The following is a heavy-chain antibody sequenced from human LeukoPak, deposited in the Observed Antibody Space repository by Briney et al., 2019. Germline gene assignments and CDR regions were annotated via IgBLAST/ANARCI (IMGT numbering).Heavy chain of an antibody. V-gene: IGHV1-18*04. CDR2: ISAYNGNT. CDR1: GYTFTGYY. Sequence: ASVKVSCKASGYTFTGYYMHWVRQAPGQGLEWMGWISAYNGNTNYAQKLQGRVTMTTDTSTSTAYMELRSLRSDDTAVYYCARDVQPRTPYRGDAFDIWGQGTMVTVSS. J-gene: IGHJ3*02. D-gene: IGHD1-26*01. CDR3: ARDVQPRTPYRGDAFDI.